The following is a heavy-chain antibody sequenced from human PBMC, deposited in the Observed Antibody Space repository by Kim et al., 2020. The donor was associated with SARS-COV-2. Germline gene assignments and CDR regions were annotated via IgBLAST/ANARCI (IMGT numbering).Heavy chain of an antibody. J-gene: IGHJ2*01. Sequence: RTNHNPSLKRTITMSTDTSKDPFSLKLRSVTAADTAVYYCARAWLRYFDLWGRGTLVTVSS. CDR3: ARAWLRYFDL. V-gene: IGHV4-34*13. CDR2: RT. D-gene: IGHD6-19*01.